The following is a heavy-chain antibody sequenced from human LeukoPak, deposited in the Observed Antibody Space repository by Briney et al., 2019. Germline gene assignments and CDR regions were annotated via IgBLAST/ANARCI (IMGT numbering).Heavy chain of an antibody. D-gene: IGHD5-24*01. CDR1: GYTFTSYD. V-gene: IGHV1-46*01. J-gene: IGHJ5*02. CDR2: INPSGNMA. Sequence: ASVKVSCKASGYTFTSYDINWVRQAPGQGLEWMGLINPSGNMAWSAQKFQGRVTLTRDMSTTTDYMELSSLRSEDTAVYYCARDNSLEDMAWWFDPWGQGTLVIVSS. CDR3: ARDNSLEDMAWWFDP.